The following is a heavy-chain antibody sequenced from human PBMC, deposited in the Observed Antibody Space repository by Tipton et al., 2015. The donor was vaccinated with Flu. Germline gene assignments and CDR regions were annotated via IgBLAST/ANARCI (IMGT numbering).Heavy chain of an antibody. J-gene: IGHJ6*02. V-gene: IGHV1-69*01. CDR1: GGSFSRFGTFSNYA. D-gene: IGHD1-14*01. CDR2: IIPIFGTP. Sequence: QVQLVQSGAEVKKPGSSVKVSCKASGGSFSRFGTFSNYAISWVRQAPGQGFEWMGGIIPIFGTPRYAQKLQGRVTITADDSTTTTYMELSSLRSEDTAVYYCARGIGDQYNYYYYALDVWGQGTTVTVSS. CDR3: ARGIGDQYNYYYYALDV.